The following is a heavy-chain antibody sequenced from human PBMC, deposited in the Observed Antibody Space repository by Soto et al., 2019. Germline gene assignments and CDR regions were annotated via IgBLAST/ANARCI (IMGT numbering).Heavy chain of an antibody. Sequence: PGGSLGLSCAASGFTFSSYAIHWVRQAPGKGLEWVAVISYDGTNKNYADSVKGRFTISRDNSKNTLDLQMNNLRLEDTAVYYCAKEESSGSPHLPPGPIDDWGQGTLVTVSS. J-gene: IGHJ4*02. CDR3: AKEESSGSPHLPPGPIDD. CDR1: GFTFSSYA. D-gene: IGHD3-22*01. V-gene: IGHV3-30*18. CDR2: ISYDGTNK.